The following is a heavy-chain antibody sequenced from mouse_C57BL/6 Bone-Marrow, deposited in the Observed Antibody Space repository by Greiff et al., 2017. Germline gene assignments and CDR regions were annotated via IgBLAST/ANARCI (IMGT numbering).Heavy chain of an antibody. D-gene: IGHD1-1*02. CDR2: IDPETGGT. Sequence: QVQLQQSLSELVRPGASVTLSCKASGYTFTDYEMHWVKQTPVHGLEWIGAIDPETGGTAYNQKFKGKAILTADKSSSTAYMELRSLTSEDSAVYYCTRDYGLWFAYWGQGTLVTVSA. V-gene: IGHV1-15*01. CDR3: TRDYGLWFAY. CDR1: GYTFTDYE. J-gene: IGHJ3*01.